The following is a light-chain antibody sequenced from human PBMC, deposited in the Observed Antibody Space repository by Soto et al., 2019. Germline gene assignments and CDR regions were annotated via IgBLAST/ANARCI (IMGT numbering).Light chain of an antibody. CDR3: QQRGNWPPWT. CDR1: QSVSSY. CDR2: DAS. Sequence: EIVLTQSPATLSLSPGERATLSCRASQSVSSYLAWYQQKPGKAPRLLIYDASNRATGIPSRFSGSGSGTDFTLTISSLEPEDFAVYYCQQRGNWPPWTFGQGTKVEI. J-gene: IGKJ1*01. V-gene: IGKV3-11*01.